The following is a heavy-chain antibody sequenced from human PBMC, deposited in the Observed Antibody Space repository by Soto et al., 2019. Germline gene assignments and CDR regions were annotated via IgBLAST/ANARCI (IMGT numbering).Heavy chain of an antibody. J-gene: IGHJ4*01. Sequence: SETLSLTCTVSGDSVSSGSYCWNWIRQSPGKGLEWIGYIYYSGTTNYNPSLKSRVALSVDTSKNQFSLNLGSVSAADTAVYYCARTNSRGEWAAWYSGHGILVTVSS. CDR1: GDSVSSGSYC. CDR2: IYYSGTT. V-gene: IGHV4-61*01. CDR3: ARTNSRGEWAAWY. D-gene: IGHD3-22*01.